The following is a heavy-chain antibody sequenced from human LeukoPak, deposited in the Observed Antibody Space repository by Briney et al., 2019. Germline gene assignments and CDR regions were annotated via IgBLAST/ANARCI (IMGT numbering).Heavy chain of an antibody. CDR3: ARRAGSIGYYYLFD. Sequence: GESLKISCKGSGYTFTTYWIGWVRQMPGKGLEWMGIIYPGDSDTRYSPSFQGQVTISVDKSISTAYLQWSSLKASDTAMYYCARRAGSIGYYYLFDWGQGTLVTVSS. CDR1: GYTFTTYW. J-gene: IGHJ4*02. D-gene: IGHD3-22*01. V-gene: IGHV5-51*03. CDR2: IYPGDSDT.